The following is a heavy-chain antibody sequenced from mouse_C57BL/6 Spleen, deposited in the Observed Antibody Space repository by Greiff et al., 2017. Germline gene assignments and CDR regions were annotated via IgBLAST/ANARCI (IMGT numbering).Heavy chain of an antibody. V-gene: IGHV1-82*01. Sequence: QVQLQQSGPELVKPGASVKISCKASGYAFSSSWMNWVKQRPGKGLEWIGRIYPGDGDTNYNGKFKGKATLTADKSSSTAYMQLSRLTSEDSAVYFCARAEGDYYGSSYPWFAYWGQGTLVTVSA. J-gene: IGHJ3*01. CDR2: IYPGDGDT. CDR1: GYAFSSSW. CDR3: ARAEGDYYGSSYPWFAY. D-gene: IGHD1-1*01.